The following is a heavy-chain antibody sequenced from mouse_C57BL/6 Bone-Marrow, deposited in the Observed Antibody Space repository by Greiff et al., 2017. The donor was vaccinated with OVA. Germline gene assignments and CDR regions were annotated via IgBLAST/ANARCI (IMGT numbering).Heavy chain of an antibody. CDR1: GFTFSSYA. J-gene: IGHJ2*01. D-gene: IGHD1-3*01. CDR2: LSDGGSYT. V-gene: IGHV5-4*01. Sequence: EVQLVESGGGLVKPGGSLKLSCAASGFTFSSYAMSWVRQTPEKRLEWVATLSDGGSYTYYPDNVKGRFTISRDNAKNNLYLQMSHLKSEDTAMYYCARDPICSFDYWGQGTTLTVSS. CDR3: ARDPICSFDY.